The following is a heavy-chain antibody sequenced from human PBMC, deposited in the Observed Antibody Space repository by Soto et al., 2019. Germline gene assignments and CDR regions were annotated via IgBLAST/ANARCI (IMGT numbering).Heavy chain of an antibody. V-gene: IGHV1-69*01. J-gene: IGHJ6*02. Sequence: QVQLVQSGAEVKKPGSSVKVSCKASGGTFSSYAISWVRQAPGQGLEWMGGIIPIFGTANYAQKFQGRVTITADESTSTADMELSSLRAEDTAVYYCATQGNVVVPAAIRTPYGMDVWGQGTTVTVSS. CDR3: ATQGNVVVPAAIRTPYGMDV. D-gene: IGHD2-2*01. CDR2: IIPIFGTA. CDR1: GGTFSSYA.